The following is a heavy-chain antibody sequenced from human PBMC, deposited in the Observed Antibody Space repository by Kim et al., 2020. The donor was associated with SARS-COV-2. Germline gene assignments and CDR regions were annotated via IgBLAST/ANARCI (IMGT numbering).Heavy chain of an antibody. Sequence: SETLSLTCAVYGGSFSGYYWSWIRQPPGKGLEWIGEINHSGSTNYNPSLKSRVTISVDTSKNQFSLKLSSVTAADTAVYYCARGRRGDYYGSGSYYGKNWFDPWGQGTLVTVSS. D-gene: IGHD3-10*01. CDR2: INHSGST. CDR1: GGSFSGYY. J-gene: IGHJ5*02. V-gene: IGHV4-34*01. CDR3: ARGRRGDYYGSGSYYGKNWFDP.